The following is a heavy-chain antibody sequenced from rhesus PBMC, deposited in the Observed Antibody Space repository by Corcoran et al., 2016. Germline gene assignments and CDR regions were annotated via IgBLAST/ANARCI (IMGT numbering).Heavy chain of an antibody. J-gene: IGHJ4*01. Sequence: QVQLQASGPGLVKPSETLSLTCAVSGYSIRSGHGWSWIRQPPGQGLAWIGYIGGISGSTNYNPSLKSRVTISKDTSKNQFSLKLSSGTAADTAVYYCASPGDCRRGVCYAVGDYWGQGVLVTVSS. V-gene: IGHV4-127*01. CDR3: ASPGDCRRGVCYAVGDY. D-gene: IGHD2-39*01. CDR1: GYSIRSGHG. CDR2: IGGISGST.